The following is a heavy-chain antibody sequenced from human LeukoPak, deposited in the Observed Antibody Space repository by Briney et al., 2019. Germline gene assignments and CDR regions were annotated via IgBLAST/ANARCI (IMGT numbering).Heavy chain of an antibody. D-gene: IGHD6-19*01. V-gene: IGHV1-8*01. CDR2: MNPNSGNT. Sequence: ASVKVSCKASGYTFTSYDINWVRQATGQGLEWMGWMNPNSGNTGYAQKFQGRVTTTRNTSISTAYMELSSLRSEDTAVYYCARRDKWLLIDYWGQGTLVTVSS. CDR1: GYTFTSYD. CDR3: ARRDKWLLIDY. J-gene: IGHJ4*02.